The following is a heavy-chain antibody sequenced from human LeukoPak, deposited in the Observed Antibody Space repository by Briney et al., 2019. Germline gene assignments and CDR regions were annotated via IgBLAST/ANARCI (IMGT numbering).Heavy chain of an antibody. V-gene: IGHV1-2*06. Sequence: ASVKVSCKASGYSFNDYSMHWVRQAPGQGLEWMGRINSNSGGTSYVQNFQGRVTMTRDTSINTAYMELSGLTSDDTAVYYCARGGSGSGYLYYFDYWGQGTLLSVSS. CDR2: INSNSGGT. CDR3: ARGGSGSGYLYYFDY. CDR1: GYSFNDYS. J-gene: IGHJ4*02. D-gene: IGHD3-10*01.